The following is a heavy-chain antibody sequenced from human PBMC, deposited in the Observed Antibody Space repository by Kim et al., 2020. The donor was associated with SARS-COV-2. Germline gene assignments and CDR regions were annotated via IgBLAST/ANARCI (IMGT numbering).Heavy chain of an antibody. J-gene: IGHJ5*02. CDR3: ARDRIGVVIWSFWFDP. D-gene: IGHD3-3*01. CDR2: INPNSGGT. CDR1: GYTFTGYY. V-gene: IGHV1-2*02. Sequence: ASVKVSCKASGYTFTGYYMHWVRQAPGQGLEWMGWINPNSGGTNYAQKFQGRVTMTRDTSISTAYMELSRLRSDDTAVYYCARDRIGVVIWSFWFDPWGQGTLVTVSS.